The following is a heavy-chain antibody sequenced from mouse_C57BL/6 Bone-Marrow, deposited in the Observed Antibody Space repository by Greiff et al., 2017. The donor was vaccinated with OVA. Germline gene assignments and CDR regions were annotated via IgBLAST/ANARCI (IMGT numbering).Heavy chain of an antibody. J-gene: IGHJ3*01. CDR1: GYSITSGYD. Sequence: VQLMESGPGMVKPSQSLSLTCTVTGYSITSGYDWHWIRHFPGNKLEWMGYISYSGSTNYNPSLKSRISITHDTSKNHFFLKLNSVTTEDTATYYCAGGGGSNPAWFAYWGQGTLVTVSA. CDR2: ISYSGST. D-gene: IGHD1-1*01. V-gene: IGHV3-1*01. CDR3: AGGGGSNPAWFAY.